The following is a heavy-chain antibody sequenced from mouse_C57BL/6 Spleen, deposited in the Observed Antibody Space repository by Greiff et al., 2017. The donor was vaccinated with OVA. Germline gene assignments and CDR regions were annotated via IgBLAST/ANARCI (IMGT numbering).Heavy chain of an antibody. V-gene: IGHV1-66*01. CDR1: GYSFTSYY. CDR3: ARWDYDGSHY. D-gene: IGHD1-1*01. J-gene: IGHJ2*01. CDR2: IYPGSGNT. Sequence: VQLQQSGPELVKPGASVKISCKASGYSFTSYYIHWVKQRPGQGLEWIGWIYPGSGNTKYNEKFKGKATLTADTSSSTAYMQLSSLTSEDSAVYYCARWDYDGSHYWGQGTTLTVSS.